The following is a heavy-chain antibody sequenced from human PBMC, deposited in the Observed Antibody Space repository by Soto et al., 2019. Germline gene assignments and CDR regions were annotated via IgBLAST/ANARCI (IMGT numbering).Heavy chain of an antibody. CDR1: GGSISSGGYY. V-gene: IGHV4-31*03. CDR2: IYYSGST. CDR3: ARRTSGYSSGWPFDY. D-gene: IGHD6-19*01. J-gene: IGHJ4*02. Sequence: SSETLSLTCTVSGGSISSGGYYWSWIRQHPGKGLEWIGYIYYSGSTYYNPSLKSRVTISVDTSKNQFSLKLSSVTAADTAVYYCARRTSGYSSGWPFDYWGQGTLVTVSS.